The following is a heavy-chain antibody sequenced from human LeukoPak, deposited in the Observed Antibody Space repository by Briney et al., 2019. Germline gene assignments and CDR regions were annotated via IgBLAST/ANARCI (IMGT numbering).Heavy chain of an antibody. CDR3: AKGRDYGGDACFDY. D-gene: IGHD4-23*01. CDR2: ISGGGGST. J-gene: IGHJ4*02. Sequence: GGSLRLSCAASGLTFSSYAMTWVRQAPGKGLEWVSGISGGGGSTYYADSVKGRFTISRDNSKNTLDLQMSSLRAEDTAVYYCAKGRDYGGDACFDYWGQGTLVTVSS. V-gene: IGHV3-23*01. CDR1: GLTFSSYA.